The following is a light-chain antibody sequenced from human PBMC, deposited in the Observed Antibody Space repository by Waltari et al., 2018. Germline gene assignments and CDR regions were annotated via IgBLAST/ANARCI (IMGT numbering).Light chain of an antibody. J-gene: IGLJ3*02. CDR2: STN. CDR1: SGSVSTSNY. V-gene: IGLV8-61*01. CDR3: MVYMGSGIWV. Sequence: TVVTPEPSLSVSPGGTVTLTCGLSSGSVSTSNYPTWYQQTPGQTPRTLIYSTNTRPSGVPDRFSGSILGNKGALTITGAQADDESDYYCMVYMGSGIWVFGGGTRLTVL.